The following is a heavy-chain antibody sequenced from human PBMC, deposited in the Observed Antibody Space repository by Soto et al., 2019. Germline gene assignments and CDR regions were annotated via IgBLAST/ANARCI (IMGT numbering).Heavy chain of an antibody. Sequence: QVQLLQSGAEVREPGASVKVSCKASGYSFTSLDINCVRQTAGQGLEWMGWMQPSTGRTGYAQKFQGRVTMTRDTSINTAYMELTTLTSDDTAVYYCARGVSAGVDYWGQGTLVTVSS. CDR3: ARGVSAGVDY. CDR1: GYSFTSLD. V-gene: IGHV1-8*01. D-gene: IGHD1-26*01. CDR2: MQPSTGRT. J-gene: IGHJ4*02.